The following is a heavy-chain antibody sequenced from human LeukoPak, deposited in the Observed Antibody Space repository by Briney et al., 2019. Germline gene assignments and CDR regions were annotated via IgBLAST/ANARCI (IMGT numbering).Heavy chain of an antibody. D-gene: IGHD6-19*01. V-gene: IGHV3-48*01. J-gene: IGHJ4*02. Sequence: GGSLRLSCAASGFTFSSYSMNWVRQAPGKGLEWVSYISSSSSTIYYADSVKGRFTISRDNAKNSLYLQMSSLRAEDTAVYYCAKDLDGSGMYGGTDSWGQGTPVTVSS. CDR1: GFTFSSYS. CDR3: AKDLDGSGMYGGTDS. CDR2: ISSSSSTI.